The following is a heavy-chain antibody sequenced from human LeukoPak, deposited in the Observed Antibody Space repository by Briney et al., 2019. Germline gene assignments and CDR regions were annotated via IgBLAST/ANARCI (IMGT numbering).Heavy chain of an antibody. CDR1: GFTFSSYE. Sequence: GGSLRLSCAASGFTFSSYEMNWVRQAPGKGLEWVSYISSSGSTIYYADSVKGRFTISRDNAKNSLYLQMNSLRAEDTAVYYCARVGTYYDFWSGYQPDYGGQGTLGTVSA. D-gene: IGHD3-3*01. CDR3: ARVGTYYDFWSGYQPDY. CDR2: ISSSGSTI. V-gene: IGHV3-48*03. J-gene: IGHJ4*02.